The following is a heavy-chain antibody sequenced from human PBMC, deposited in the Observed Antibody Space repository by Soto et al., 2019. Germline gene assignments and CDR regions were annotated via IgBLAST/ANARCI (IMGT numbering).Heavy chain of an antibody. CDR2: INAGNGNT. Sequence: RLEWMGWINAGNGNTKYSQKFQGRVTITRDTSASTAYMELSSLRSEDTAVYYCAXXXGXXXYXYXGMDVWGQGTTVTVSS. V-gene: IGHV1-3*01. CDR3: AXXXGXXXYXYXGMDV. J-gene: IGHJ6*02.